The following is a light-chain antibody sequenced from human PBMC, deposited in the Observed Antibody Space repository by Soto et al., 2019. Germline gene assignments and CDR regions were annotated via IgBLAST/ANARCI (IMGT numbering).Light chain of an antibody. CDR1: QSISTF. J-gene: IGKJ5*01. CDR2: AAS. Sequence: DIQMTQSPSSLSASVGDRVTITCRASQSISTFLNWYQQKPGKAPKLLIYAASSLQSGVPSRFSGSGSVTDFTLTIRSLQPEDFATYFRQQSYSTTITFGQGTRLE. V-gene: IGKV1-39*01. CDR3: QQSYSTTIT.